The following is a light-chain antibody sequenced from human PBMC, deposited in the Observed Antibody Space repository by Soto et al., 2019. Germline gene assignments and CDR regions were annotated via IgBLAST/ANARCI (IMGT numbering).Light chain of an antibody. Sequence: QAVLTQSPSASASLRASVKLTCTLSSGHSSYAIAWHQQQPEKGPRYLMKLNSDGSHSKGDGIPDRFSGSSSGAERYLTISSLQSEDEADYYCQTWGTGLLVFGGGTKVTVL. CDR2: LNSDGSH. CDR1: SGHSSYA. CDR3: QTWGTGLLV. V-gene: IGLV4-69*01. J-gene: IGLJ3*02.